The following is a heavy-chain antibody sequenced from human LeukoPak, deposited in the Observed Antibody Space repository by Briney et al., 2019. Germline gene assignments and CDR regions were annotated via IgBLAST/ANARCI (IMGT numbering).Heavy chain of an antibody. V-gene: IGHV3-21*01. J-gene: IGHJ6*03. CDR1: GFTFSSYS. D-gene: IGHD3-10*01. CDR3: AREEVENYYGSGSYPYYYYYMDV. CDR2: ISSSSYI. Sequence: GGSLRLSCAASGFTFSSYSMKWVRQAPGKGLEWVSSISSSSYIYYADSVKGRFTISRDNAKNSLYLQMNSLRAEDTAVYYCAREEVENYYGSGSYPYYYYYMDVWDKGTTVTVSS.